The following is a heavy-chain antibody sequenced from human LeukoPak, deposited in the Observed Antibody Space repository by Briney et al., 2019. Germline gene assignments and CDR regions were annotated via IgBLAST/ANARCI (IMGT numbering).Heavy chain of an antibody. CDR1: GYTFTGYY. D-gene: IGHD2-2*02. CDR3: TRDGGYCSSTSCYTLIDY. Sequence: SVKVSCKASGYTFTGYYMHWVRQAPGQGLEWMGWINPNSGGTNYAQKFQGRVTMTRDTSISTAYMELSRLRSDDTAVYYCTRDGGYCSSTSCYTLIDYWGQGTLVTVSS. V-gene: IGHV1-2*02. CDR2: INPNSGGT. J-gene: IGHJ4*02.